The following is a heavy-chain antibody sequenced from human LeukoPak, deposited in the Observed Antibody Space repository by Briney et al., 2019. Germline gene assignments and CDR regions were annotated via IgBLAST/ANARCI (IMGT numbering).Heavy chain of an antibody. CDR1: GGTFSSYA. CDR3: TTGTTGYYFDY. D-gene: IGHD1-1*01. V-gene: IGHV1-69*01. J-gene: IGHJ4*02. Sequence: SVKVSCKASGGTFSSYAISWVRQAPGQGLEWMGGIIPIFGTANYAQKFQGRVTITADESTSTAYMELSSLRSEDTAAYYCTTGTTGYYFDYWGQGTLVTVSS. CDR2: IIPIFGTA.